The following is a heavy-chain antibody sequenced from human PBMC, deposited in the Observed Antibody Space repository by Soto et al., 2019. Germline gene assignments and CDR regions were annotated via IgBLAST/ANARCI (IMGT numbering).Heavy chain of an antibody. CDR2: ISYDGSNK. V-gene: IGHV3-30*18. Sequence: QVQLVESGGGVVQPGRSLRLSCAASGFTFSSYGMHWVRQAPGKGLEWVAVISYDGSNKYYADSVKGRFTISRDNSKNTLYLQMNSLRAEDTAVYYCAKYGRAWPRGMDVWGQGTTVTVSS. D-gene: IGHD1-1*01. CDR3: AKYGRAWPRGMDV. CDR1: GFTFSSYG. J-gene: IGHJ6*02.